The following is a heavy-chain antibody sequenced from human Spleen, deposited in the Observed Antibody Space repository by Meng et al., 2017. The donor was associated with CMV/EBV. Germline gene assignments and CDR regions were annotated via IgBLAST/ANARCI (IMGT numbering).Heavy chain of an antibody. J-gene: IGHJ4*02. CDR2: ISYSSSYI. CDR3: ARDGGSSREFDY. D-gene: IGHD3-16*01. CDR1: GFTFSGYN. Sequence: SCAASGFTFSGYNLNWVRQAPGKGLEWVSSISYSSSYIYNADSVKGRFTISRDNAKNSLYLQMNSLRAEDTAVYYCARDGGSSREFDYWGQGTLVTVSS. V-gene: IGHV3-21*01.